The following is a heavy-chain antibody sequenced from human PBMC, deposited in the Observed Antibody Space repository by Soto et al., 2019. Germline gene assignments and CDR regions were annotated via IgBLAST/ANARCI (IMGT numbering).Heavy chain of an antibody. D-gene: IGHD3-16*01. Sequence: SGTLSLPCTVSGDSVTSGNYYWTWIRQPPGKGLEWVGHIYYSGSTNYSPSLNSRVTISLNTPNNQFSMKVTSVTAADTAVYYWARIPVDKYMIFCGDPWGKGPLVIV. J-gene: IGHJ5*01. CDR2: IYYSGST. CDR1: GDSVTSGNYY. CDR3: ARIPVDKYMIFCGDP. V-gene: IGHV4-61*01.